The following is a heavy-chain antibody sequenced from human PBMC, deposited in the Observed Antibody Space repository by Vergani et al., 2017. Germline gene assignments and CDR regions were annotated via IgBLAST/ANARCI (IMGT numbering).Heavy chain of an antibody. J-gene: IGHJ4*02. CDR2: VSFRGDT. CDR3: ARSRIYYGAGSPDY. V-gene: IGHV4-61*05. Sequence: QLHLQESGPGLVKPSETLSLTCTVSGSSITSSSYYWGWIRQPPGKGLEWMGYVSFRGDTLYDPSVKGRMTISLNTSSNQFSLYLTSVTAADTAVYYCARSRIYYGAGSPDYWGQGTLVTVSS. D-gene: IGHD3-10*01. CDR1: GSSITSSSYY.